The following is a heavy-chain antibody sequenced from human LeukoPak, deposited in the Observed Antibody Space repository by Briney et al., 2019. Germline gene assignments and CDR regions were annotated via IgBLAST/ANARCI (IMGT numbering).Heavy chain of an antibody. J-gene: IGHJ4*02. CDR2: ISSSGSTI. CDR1: GFTFSDYY. Sequence: GGSLRLYCAASGFTFSDYYMSWIRQAPGKGLEWVSYISSSGSTIYYADSVKGRFTISRDNAKNSLYLQMNSLRAEDTAVYYCARNMVRGVENDYWGQGTLVTVSS. CDR3: ARNMVRGVENDY. D-gene: IGHD3-10*01. V-gene: IGHV3-11*01.